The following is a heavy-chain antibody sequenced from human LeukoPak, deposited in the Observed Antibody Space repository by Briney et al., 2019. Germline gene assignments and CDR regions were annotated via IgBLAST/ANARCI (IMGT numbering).Heavy chain of an antibody. Sequence: PGGSLRLSCAASGFTFSAYAMIWVRQAPGKGLEWVSSIGGSGDITSHADSVKGRFTISRDNAKNSLYLQMNSLRAEDTAVYYCARVISYYGSGSSYYFDYWGQGTLVTVSS. V-gene: IGHV3-23*01. D-gene: IGHD3-10*01. CDR3: ARVISYYGSGSSYYFDY. CDR1: GFTFSAYA. CDR2: IGGSGDIT. J-gene: IGHJ4*02.